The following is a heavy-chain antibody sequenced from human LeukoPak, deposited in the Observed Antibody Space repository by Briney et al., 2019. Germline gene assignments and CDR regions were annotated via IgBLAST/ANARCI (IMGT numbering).Heavy chain of an antibody. D-gene: IGHD5-12*01. V-gene: IGHV3-48*03. J-gene: IGHJ4*02. Sequence: PGGSLRLSCAASGFTFSSYEMNWVRQAPGKGLEWVSYISSSGSTIYYADSVKGRFTISRDNAKNSLYLQMNSLRAEDTAVYYCARDRVSSSGYGIDYWGQGTLVTVSS. CDR1: GFTFSSYE. CDR3: ARDRVSSSGYGIDY. CDR2: ISSSGSTI.